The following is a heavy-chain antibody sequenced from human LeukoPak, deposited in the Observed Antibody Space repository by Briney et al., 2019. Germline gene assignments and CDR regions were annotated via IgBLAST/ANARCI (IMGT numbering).Heavy chain of an antibody. CDR2: MNPNSGNT. CDR3: ARGAMTTVTTPHY. CDR1: GYTFTSYD. D-gene: IGHD4-17*01. Sequence: GASVTVSCKASGYTFTSYDINWVRQAPGQGLEWMGWMNPNSGNTGYAQKFQGRVTMTRNTSISTAYMELSSLRSEDTAVYYCARGAMTTVTTPHYWGQGTLVTVSS. J-gene: IGHJ4*02. V-gene: IGHV1-8*01.